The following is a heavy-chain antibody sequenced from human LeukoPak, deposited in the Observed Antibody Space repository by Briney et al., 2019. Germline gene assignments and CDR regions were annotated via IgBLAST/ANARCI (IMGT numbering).Heavy chain of an antibody. V-gene: IGHV1-2*06. CDR2: INPNSGGT. J-gene: IGHJ4*02. CDR1: GYTFTGYY. Sequence: ASVTVSCTASGYTFTGYYMHWVRQAPGQGLEWMGRINPNSGGTNYAQKFQGRVTMTRDTSISTAYMELSRLRSDDTAVHYCARGFFGSWYFDYWGQGTLVTVSS. CDR3: ARGFFGSWYFDY. D-gene: IGHD6-13*01.